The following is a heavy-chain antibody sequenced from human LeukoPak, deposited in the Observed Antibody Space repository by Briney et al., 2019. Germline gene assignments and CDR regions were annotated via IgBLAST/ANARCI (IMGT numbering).Heavy chain of an antibody. CDR3: ARPRAEYSSSSGFDY. Sequence: SETLPLTCTVSGGSISTYYWSWIRQPPGKGLEWIAYIDYRGSTTYNPSLRSRVTISVDTSRNQFSLKLSSVTAADTAVYYCARPRAEYSSSSGFDYWGQGALVTVSS. CDR1: GGSISTYY. V-gene: IGHV4-59*01. D-gene: IGHD6-6*01. CDR2: IDYRGST. J-gene: IGHJ4*02.